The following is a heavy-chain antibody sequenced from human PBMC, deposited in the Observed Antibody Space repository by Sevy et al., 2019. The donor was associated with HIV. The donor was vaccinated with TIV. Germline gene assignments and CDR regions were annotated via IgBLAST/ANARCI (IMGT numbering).Heavy chain of an antibody. Sequence: GGSLRLSCAASGFTFSSYAMHWVRQAPGKGLEWVAVISYDGSNKYYADSVKGRFTISRDNSKNTLYLQMNSLRAEDTAVYYYARMGQEGVVPAARSTYYYYGMDVWGQGTTVTVSS. J-gene: IGHJ6*02. CDR1: GFTFSSYA. CDR2: ISYDGSNK. D-gene: IGHD2-2*01. CDR3: ARMGQEGVVPAARSTYYYYGMDV. V-gene: IGHV3-30-3*01.